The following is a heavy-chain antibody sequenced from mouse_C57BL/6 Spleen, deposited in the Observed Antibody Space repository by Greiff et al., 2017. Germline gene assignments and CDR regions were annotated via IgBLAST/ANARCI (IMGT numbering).Heavy chain of an antibody. Sequence: QVQLKESGPELVKPGASVKISCKASGYAFSSSWMNWVKQRPGKGLEWIGRIYPGDGDTNYNGKFKGKATLTADKSSSTAYMQLSSLTSEDSAVYFCARGGTGGYWGQGTTLTVSS. D-gene: IGHD3-3*01. J-gene: IGHJ2*01. CDR1: GYAFSSSW. CDR3: ARGGTGGY. CDR2: IYPGDGDT. V-gene: IGHV1-82*01.